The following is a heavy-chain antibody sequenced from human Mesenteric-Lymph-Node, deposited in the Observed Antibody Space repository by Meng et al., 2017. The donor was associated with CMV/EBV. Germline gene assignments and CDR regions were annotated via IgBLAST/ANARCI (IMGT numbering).Heavy chain of an antibody. CDR3: ARVIQLWLMDDYYFDY. CDR1: GYPFSTYS. V-gene: IGHV1-18*01. J-gene: IGHJ4*02. D-gene: IGHD5-18*01. CDR2: INIYNGNT. Sequence: ASVKVSCKASGYPFSTYSITWVRQAPGQGLEWMGWINIYNGNTNYAENLQDRVTMTTDTSTSTAYMELRSLRSDDTAVYYCARVIQLWLMDDYYFDYWGQGTLVTVSS.